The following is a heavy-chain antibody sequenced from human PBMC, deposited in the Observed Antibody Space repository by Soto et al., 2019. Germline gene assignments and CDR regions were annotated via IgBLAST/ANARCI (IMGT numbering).Heavy chain of an antibody. CDR2: MSYDGTNE. CDR3: GKALHHSSGYFFTVRLNAMDV. D-gene: IGHD3-22*01. Sequence: GPLRLTGSASGCIFSSYAMQWVRQAAGKGLEWVALMSYDGTNEYYADSVKGRFTISRDNSKNMLFLQINGLRAEDTAVYYCGKALHHSSGYFFTVRLNAMDVWGQGTKVTVYS. J-gene: IGHJ6*01. CDR1: GCIFSSYA. V-gene: IGHV3-30*18.